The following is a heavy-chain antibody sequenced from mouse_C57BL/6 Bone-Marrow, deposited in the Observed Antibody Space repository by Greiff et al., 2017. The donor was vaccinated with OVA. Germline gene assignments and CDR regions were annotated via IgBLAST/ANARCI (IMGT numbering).Heavy chain of an antibody. D-gene: IGHD1-1*01. CDR3: SNECYYGSSYYCYFDV. V-gene: IGHV1-72*01. J-gene: IGHJ1*03. Sequence: QVQLQQPGAELVKPGASVKLSCKASGYTFTSYWMHWVKQRPGRGLEWIGRIDPNSGGTKYNEKFKSKATLTVDKPSSTAYIQLSSLTSEDSAVYYCSNECYYGSSYYCYFDVWGTGTTVTVSS. CDR2: IDPNSGGT. CDR1: GYTFTSYW.